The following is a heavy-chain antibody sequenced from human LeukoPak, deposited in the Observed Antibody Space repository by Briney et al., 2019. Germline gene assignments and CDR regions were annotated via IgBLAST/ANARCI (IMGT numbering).Heavy chain of an antibody. CDR1: GFDFNNYN. CDR3: ARDPYSGSYGDYYYYCMDV. Sequence: PGGSLGLSCAASGFDFNNYNMNWVRQAPGKGLEWVSSITSSGTYIYYADSVKGRFTISRDNAKNSLYLQMNSLRPEDTAVYYCARDPYSGSYGDYYYYCMDVWGKGTTVTISS. D-gene: IGHD1-26*01. CDR2: ITSSGTYI. V-gene: IGHV3-21*01. J-gene: IGHJ6*03.